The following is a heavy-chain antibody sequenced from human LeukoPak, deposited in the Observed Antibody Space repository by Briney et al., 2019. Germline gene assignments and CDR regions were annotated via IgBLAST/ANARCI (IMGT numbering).Heavy chain of an antibody. Sequence: GGSLRLSCAASGFTFSRHAMSWVRQAPGKGLEWVSGISGSGGFTYYADSVKGRFTISRDNSKNTLYLQMNSLRAEDTAVYYCATAYYYDSRGYDPLDYWGQGTLVAVSS. D-gene: IGHD3-22*01. CDR1: GFTFSRHA. J-gene: IGHJ4*02. CDR2: ISGSGGFT. V-gene: IGHV3-23*01. CDR3: ATAYYYDSRGYDPLDY.